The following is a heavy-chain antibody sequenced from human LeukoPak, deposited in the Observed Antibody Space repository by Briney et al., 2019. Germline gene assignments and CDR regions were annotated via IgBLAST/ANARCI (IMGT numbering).Heavy chain of an antibody. CDR3: AKVGYSYSHYYYYMDV. Sequence: PGGSLRLSCAASGFTFDDYAMHWFRQAPGKGLEWVSGISWNSGSIGYADSVKGRFTISRDNAKNSLYLQMNSLRAEDTALYYCAKVGYSYSHYYYYMDVWGKGTTVTVSS. CDR1: GFTFDDYA. CDR2: ISWNSGSI. D-gene: IGHD5-18*01. J-gene: IGHJ6*03. V-gene: IGHV3-9*01.